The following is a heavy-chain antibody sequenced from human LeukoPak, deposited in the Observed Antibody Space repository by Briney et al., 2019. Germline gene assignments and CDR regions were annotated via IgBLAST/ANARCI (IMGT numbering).Heavy chain of an antibody. CDR3: AKDFSGKWSVDH. CDR1: GFTFSRNG. CDR2: ISYDGSDK. V-gene: IGHV3-30*18. Sequence: GGSLRLSCAASGFTFSRNGMHWVRQAPGKGLEWVAVISYDGSDKYYADSVKGRFTISRDNSKNTLYLQMNSLRTEDTAVYYCAKDFSGKWSVDHWGQGTLVTVSS. D-gene: IGHD2-15*01. J-gene: IGHJ4*02.